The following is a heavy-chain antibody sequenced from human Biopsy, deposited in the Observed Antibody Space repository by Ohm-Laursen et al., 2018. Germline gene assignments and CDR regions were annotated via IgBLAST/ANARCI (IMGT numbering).Heavy chain of an antibody. CDR1: DGSINDYF. CDR2: VFRNEAT. Sequence: SDTLSLTCTVSDGSINDYFWSWVRQPAGKGLEWIGRVFRNEATNYNPSLKGRVTMSIDRSKRQFSLTLRSATAADTAVYYCTNSLGGAYWGPGILVTVSS. CDR3: TNSLGGAY. V-gene: IGHV4-4*07. D-gene: IGHD3-10*01. J-gene: IGHJ4*02.